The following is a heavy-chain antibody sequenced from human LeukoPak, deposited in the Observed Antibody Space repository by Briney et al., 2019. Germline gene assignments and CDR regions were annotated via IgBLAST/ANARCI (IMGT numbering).Heavy chain of an antibody. CDR2: IYYSGST. V-gene: IGHV4-39*07. CDR1: GGSISSSSYY. J-gene: IGHJ3*02. CDR3: ARQERYSSSWLRYDAFDI. Sequence: DPSETLSLTCTVSGGSISSSSYYWGWIRQPPGKGLEWIGSIYYSGSTYYNPSLKSRVTISVDTSKNQFSLKLSSVTAADTAVYYCARQERYSSSWLRYDAFDIWGQGTMVTVSS. D-gene: IGHD6-13*01.